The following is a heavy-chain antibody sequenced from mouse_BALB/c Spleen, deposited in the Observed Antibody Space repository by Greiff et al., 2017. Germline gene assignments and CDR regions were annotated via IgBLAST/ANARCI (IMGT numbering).Heavy chain of an antibody. CDR2: INPSTGYT. V-gene: IGHV1-7*01. CDR3: ARYYDYDDWFAY. Sequence: QVQLQQSGAELAKPGASVKMSCKASGYTFTSYWMHWVKQRPGQGLEWIGYINPSTGYTEYNQKFKDKATLTADKSSSTAYMQLSSLTSEDSAVYYCARYYDYDDWFAYWGQGTLVTVSA. J-gene: IGHJ3*01. CDR1: GYTFTSYW. D-gene: IGHD2-4*01.